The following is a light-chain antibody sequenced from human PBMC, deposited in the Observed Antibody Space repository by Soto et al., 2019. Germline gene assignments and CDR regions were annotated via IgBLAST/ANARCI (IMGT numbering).Light chain of an antibody. J-gene: IGLJ1*01. CDR3: FSFTTTSADV. CDR2: EVN. V-gene: IGLV2-14*01. CDR1: SSDIGAYGY. Sequence: QSALTQPASLSGSPGQSITTSCTGTSSDIGAYGYVSWFQQPPGKAPKLMISEVNNRPSGVSNRFSGSKSGNTAYLTISGLQVEDEAEDFCFSFTTTSADVLGTGTKGTV.